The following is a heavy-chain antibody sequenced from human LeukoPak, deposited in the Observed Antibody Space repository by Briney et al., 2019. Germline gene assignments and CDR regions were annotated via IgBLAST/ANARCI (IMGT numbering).Heavy chain of an antibody. CDR1: GGTFSSYA. CDR2: IIPIFGTA. V-gene: IGHV1-69*01. D-gene: IGHD6-13*01. Sequence: SVKVSCKASGGTFSSYAISWVRQAPGQGLEWMEGIIPIFGTANYAQKFQGRVTITADESTSTAYMELSSLRSEDTAVYYCARMYSSSWLFRDDAFDIWGQGTMVTVSS. J-gene: IGHJ3*02. CDR3: ARMYSSSWLFRDDAFDI.